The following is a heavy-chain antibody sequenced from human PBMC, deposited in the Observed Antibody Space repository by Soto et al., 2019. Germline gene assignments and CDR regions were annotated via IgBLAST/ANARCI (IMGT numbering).Heavy chain of an antibody. D-gene: IGHD5-18*01. CDR3: AKQSGYSYADFDY. Sequence: PGGSLRLSCAASGFAFSTYAMGWVRQASGKGLEWVSSIHNSGGTTYYADSVKGRFTISRDNSKNTLYLQMNSLRAEDAAVYYCAKQSGYSYADFDYWGQGTLVTVSS. V-gene: IGHV3-23*01. CDR1: GFAFSTYA. CDR2: IHNSGGTT. J-gene: IGHJ4*02.